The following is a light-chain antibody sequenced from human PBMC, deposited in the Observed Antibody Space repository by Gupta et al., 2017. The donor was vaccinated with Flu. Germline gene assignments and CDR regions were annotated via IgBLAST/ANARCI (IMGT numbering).Light chain of an antibody. J-gene: IGKJ3*01. CDR1: QSILYSSTNKNY. V-gene: IGKV4-1*01. Sequence: DIVMTQSPASLAVSLGERATINCKSSQSILYSSTNKNYLSWYQQKPGQPPKLLIYWASTRESGVPDRFSGSGSGTDFTLTISSLQAEDVAVYYCQQDDGTPLTFGPGTRVDIK. CDR2: WAS. CDR3: QQDDGTPLT.